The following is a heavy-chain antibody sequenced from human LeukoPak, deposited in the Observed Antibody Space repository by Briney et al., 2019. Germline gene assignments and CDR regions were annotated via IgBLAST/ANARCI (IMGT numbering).Heavy chain of an antibody. V-gene: IGHV3-23*01. D-gene: IGHD3-3*01. Sequence: GGSLRLSCAASGFTFSSYSMNWVRQAPGKGLEWVSAISGSGGSTHHADSVKGRFTISRDNSKNTLYLQVNSLRAEDTAVYYCAKHPFYDFWSGPPFDYWGQGTLVTVSS. CDR3: AKHPFYDFWSGPPFDY. J-gene: IGHJ4*02. CDR1: GFTFSSYS. CDR2: ISGSGGST.